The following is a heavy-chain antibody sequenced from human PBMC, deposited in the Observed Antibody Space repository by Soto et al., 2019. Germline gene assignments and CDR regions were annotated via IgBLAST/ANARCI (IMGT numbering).Heavy chain of an antibody. CDR2: INVYNGNT. Sequence: GASVKVSCKASGYTFTNYGISWVRQAPGQGLEWMGWINVYNGNTKYAQKVQGRVTMTTDTSTSTAYMELRSLRSDDTAVYYCARGVGSGSYYNQYNWFAPWGQGTLVTGSS. V-gene: IGHV1-18*01. CDR3: ARGVGSGSYYNQYNWFAP. J-gene: IGHJ5*02. CDR1: GYTFTNYG. D-gene: IGHD3-10*01.